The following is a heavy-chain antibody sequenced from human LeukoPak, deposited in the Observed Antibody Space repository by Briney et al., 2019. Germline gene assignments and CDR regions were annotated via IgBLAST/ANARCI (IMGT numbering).Heavy chain of an antibody. Sequence: PGRSLRLSCAASGFTFSSYGMHWVRQAPGKGLEWVAVIWYDGSNKYYADSVKGRFTISRDNSKNTLYLQMNSLRAEDTAVYYCAGESPLAETVDYWGQGTLVTVSS. CDR1: GFTFSSYG. CDR2: IWYDGSNK. J-gene: IGHJ4*02. CDR3: AGESPLAETVDY. V-gene: IGHV3-33*01. D-gene: IGHD1-1*01.